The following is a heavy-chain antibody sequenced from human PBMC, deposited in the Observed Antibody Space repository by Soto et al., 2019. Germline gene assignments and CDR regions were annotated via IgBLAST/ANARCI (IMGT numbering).Heavy chain of an antibody. CDR3: SRAQGGSLLSTRFEL. Sequence: VQLTQSEAQLKQPGSSMKVSCQTSGYNFELYSLNWVLQFPGLRPEWLGGVLPLYNKAIYPPQFQGRDTINADSSTKTVSLKMTRLPSDDSAIYVCSRAQGGSLLSTRFELWGQGTQATVS. CDR1: GYNFELYS. CDR2: VLPLYNKA. J-gene: IGHJ5*02. D-gene: IGHD1-26*01. V-gene: IGHV1-69*14.